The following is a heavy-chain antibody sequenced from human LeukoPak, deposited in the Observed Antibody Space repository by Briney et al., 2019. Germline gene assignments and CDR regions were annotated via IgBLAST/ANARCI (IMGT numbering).Heavy chain of an antibody. J-gene: IGHJ4*02. Sequence: GGSLGLSCAASGFTFTTYWMPWVRQAPGKGLEWVTNINQDGCEKYYVDSVKGRFTISRDNAKNSLYLQMNRLRAEDTAVYYCARDMVRGVSTPFDYWGRGNGVPVS. V-gene: IGHV3-7*01. D-gene: IGHD3-10*01. CDR3: ARDMVRGVSTPFDY. CDR1: GFTFTTYW. CDR2: INQDGCEK.